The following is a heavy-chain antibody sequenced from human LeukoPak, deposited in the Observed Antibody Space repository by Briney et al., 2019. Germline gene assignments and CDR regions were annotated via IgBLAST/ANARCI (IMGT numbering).Heavy chain of an antibody. CDR2: IIPIFGTA. CDR3: ARGYYDSSGYYYYYYYMDV. J-gene: IGHJ6*03. Sequence: SVEVSCKASGGTFSSYAISWVRQAPGQGLEWMGRIIPIFGTANYAQKFQGRVTITTDESTSTAYMELSSLRSEDTAVYYCARGYYDSSGYYYYYYYMDVWGKGTTVTVSS. CDR1: GGTFSSYA. D-gene: IGHD3-22*01. V-gene: IGHV1-69*05.